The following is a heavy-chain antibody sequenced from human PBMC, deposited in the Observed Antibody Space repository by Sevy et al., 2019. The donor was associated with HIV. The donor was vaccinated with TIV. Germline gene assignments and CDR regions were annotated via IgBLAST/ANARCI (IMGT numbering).Heavy chain of an antibody. V-gene: IGHV3-48*03. D-gene: IGHD4-17*01. CDR3: ARDLPPSATTVPHFDC. CDR1: GFTFSSYE. J-gene: IGHJ4*02. CDR2: ISNSGTAM. Sequence: GSLRLSCAASGFTFSSYEMNWVRQAPGKGLEWISYISNSGTAMYYSDSVRGRFTISRDNARRSLYLQMNSLRAEDTAVYYCARDLPPSATTVPHFDCWGQGTLVTVFS.